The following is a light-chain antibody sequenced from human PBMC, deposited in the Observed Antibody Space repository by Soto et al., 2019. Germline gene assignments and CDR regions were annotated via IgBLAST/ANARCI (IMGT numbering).Light chain of an antibody. CDR2: VAS. Sequence: DIQMTQSPSSLSESVGDRVNMTCRAGQSISSYLNWYQEKPGKAPKLLIYVASSLQSWVPPRFSGSGSGTDFTLTISSLQPEDFATYYCQQSYAIPTFGQGTKVDIK. V-gene: IGKV1-39*01. CDR3: QQSYAIPT. J-gene: IGKJ1*01. CDR1: QSISSY.